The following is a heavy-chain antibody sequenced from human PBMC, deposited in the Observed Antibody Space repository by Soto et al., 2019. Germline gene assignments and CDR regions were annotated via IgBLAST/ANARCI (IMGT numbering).Heavy chain of an antibody. V-gene: IGHV1-2*02. Sequence: ASVKVSCKASGYTFTGYYMHWVRQAPGQGLEWMGWINPNSGGTNYAQKFQGRVTMTRDTSISTAYMELSRLRSDDTAVYYCARGGGSGSYYIECYFDYWGQGTLVTVSS. CDR3: ARGGGSGSYYIECYFDY. CDR2: INPNSGGT. CDR1: GYTFTGYY. J-gene: IGHJ4*02. D-gene: IGHD3-10*01.